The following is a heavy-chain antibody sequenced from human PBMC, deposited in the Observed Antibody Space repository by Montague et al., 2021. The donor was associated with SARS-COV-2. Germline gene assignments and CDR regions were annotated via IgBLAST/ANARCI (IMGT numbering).Heavy chain of an antibody. CDR3: ARDAYGSGSYYFDY. CDR2: IWYDGSNK. D-gene: IGHD3-10*01. Sequence: SLRLSCAASGFTFSSYGMHWVRQAPGKGLEWVAVIWYDGSNKYYADSVKGRFTISRDNSKNTLYLQMNSLRAKDTAVYYCARDAYGSGSYYFDYWGPGTLVTVSS. CDR1: GFTFSSYG. V-gene: IGHV3-33*01. J-gene: IGHJ4*02.